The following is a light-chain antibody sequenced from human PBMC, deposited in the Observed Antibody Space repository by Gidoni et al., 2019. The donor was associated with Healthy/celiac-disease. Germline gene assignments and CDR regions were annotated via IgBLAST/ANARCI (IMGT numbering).Light chain of an antibody. V-gene: IGKV1-5*03. CDR1: PSISSW. CDR2: KAS. Sequence: DIQMTQSPSTLSASVGDRVTITCRASPSISSWLAWYQQKPGKAPKLLIYKASSLESGVPSRFSGSGSGTEFTLTISSLQPDDFATYYCQQYNSDPLTFGGGTKVEIK. J-gene: IGKJ4*01. CDR3: QQYNSDPLT.